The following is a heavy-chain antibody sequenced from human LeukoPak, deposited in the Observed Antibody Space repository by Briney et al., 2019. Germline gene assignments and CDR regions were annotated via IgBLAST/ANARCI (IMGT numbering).Heavy chain of an antibody. J-gene: IGHJ4*02. CDR1: VYSISGGYY. CDR3: ARVRGDKPLDY. Sequence: PSGTLSLTCAVSVYSISGGYYWGWIRQPPGKGLEYIGSIYHSGSTYYNPSLKSRLTISADTSKNHFSLKLSSVTAADTAVYYCARVRGDKPLDYWGQGTLVTVSS. V-gene: IGHV4-38-2*01. CDR2: IYHSGST. D-gene: IGHD3-16*01.